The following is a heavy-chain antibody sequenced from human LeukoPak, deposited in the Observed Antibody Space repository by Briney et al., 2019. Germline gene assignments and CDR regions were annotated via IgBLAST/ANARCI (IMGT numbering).Heavy chain of an antibody. CDR2: ISAYNGNT. CDR3: ARTHILTGYSFYYYYYYMDV. D-gene: IGHD3-9*01. Sequence: ASVKVSCKASGYTFTSYGISWVRQAPGQGLEWMGWISAYNGNTNYAQKLQGRVTMTRNTSISTAYMELSSLRPEDTAVYYCARTHILTGYSFYYYYYYMDVWGKGTTVTISS. V-gene: IGHV1-18*01. J-gene: IGHJ6*03. CDR1: GYTFTSYG.